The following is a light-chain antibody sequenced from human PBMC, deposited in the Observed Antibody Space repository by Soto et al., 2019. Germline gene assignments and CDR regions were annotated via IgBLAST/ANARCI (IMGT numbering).Light chain of an antibody. CDR3: QQLSHWPFT. J-gene: IGKJ3*01. CDR2: DAS. V-gene: IGKV3-11*01. Sequence: EIVLTQSPGTLSLSPGERATLSCRASPSVSGSNLAWYQQKPGQAPRLLIYDASKRATGIPARFSGSGSGTDFTLTISSLEPEDFALYYCQQLSHWPFTFGPGTKVDIK. CDR1: PSVSGSN.